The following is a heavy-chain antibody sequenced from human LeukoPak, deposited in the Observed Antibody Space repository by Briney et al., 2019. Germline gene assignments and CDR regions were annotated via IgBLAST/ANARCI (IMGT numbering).Heavy chain of an antibody. CDR2: ISQSGST. CDR3: ARDLSGMDV. J-gene: IGHJ6*02. CDR1: GGFISSSNW. V-gene: IGHV4-4*02. Sequence: PSETLSLTCAVSGGFISSSNWWTWVRQPPGKGLEWVGEISQSGSTNYNPSLKSRVTISLDKSKNQFSLKLTSVTAADTAVYYCARDLSGMDVWGQGTTVTVFS.